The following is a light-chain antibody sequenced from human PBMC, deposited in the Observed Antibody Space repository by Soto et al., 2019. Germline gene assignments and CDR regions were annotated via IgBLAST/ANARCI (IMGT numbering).Light chain of an antibody. Sequence: LVLKQSPGTLYLSPGARATLSCRASQSVSGNSLAWYRKHRGQAPRLILYDVATRATGIPDRFSGSGSGTDLTLTISRLETEDFAAYYCQQYSSSPPITFGQGTRLEIK. CDR2: DVA. J-gene: IGKJ5*01. CDR3: QQYSSSPPIT. CDR1: QSVSGNS. V-gene: IGKV3-20*01.